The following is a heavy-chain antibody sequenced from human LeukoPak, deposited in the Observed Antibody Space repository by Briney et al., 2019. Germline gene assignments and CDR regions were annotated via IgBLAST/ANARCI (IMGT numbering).Heavy chain of an antibody. Sequence: GGSLRLSCAASGFPFSSYAMSWVRQAPGKGLEWVSAISGSGGSTYYADSVKGRFTISRDNSKNTLYLQMNSLRAEDTAVYYCARDTDHSSSWYRDGGGFYGMDVWGQGTTVTVSS. CDR2: ISGSGGST. D-gene: IGHD6-13*01. CDR1: GFPFSSYA. V-gene: IGHV3-23*01. CDR3: ARDTDHSSSWYRDGGGFYGMDV. J-gene: IGHJ6*02.